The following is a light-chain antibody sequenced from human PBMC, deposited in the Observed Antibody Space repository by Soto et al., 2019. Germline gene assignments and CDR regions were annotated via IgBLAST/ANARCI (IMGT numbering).Light chain of an antibody. V-gene: IGKV1-17*02. J-gene: IGKJ1*01. CDR2: GAS. CDR3: LPHNSFPRT. Sequence: DIQMTQSPSSLSASVGDRVTITCRASQGIRIDLGWFQQRPGKAPNRLIYGASSLQSGVPSRFSGSGSVTEFTLTIRNLQPEDFTTYYCLPHNSFPRTFRQGTKVEIK. CDR1: QGIRID.